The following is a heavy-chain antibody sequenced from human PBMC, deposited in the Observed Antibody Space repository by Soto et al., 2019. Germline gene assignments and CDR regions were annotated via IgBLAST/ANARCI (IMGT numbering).Heavy chain of an antibody. Sequence: SVKVSCKASGGTFSSYTISWVRQAPGQGLEWMGRIIPILGIANYAQKFQGRVTITADKSTSTAYMELSSLRSEDTAVYYCAKTLTYYGSGISFMDVWGKGTTVTVSS. J-gene: IGHJ6*03. D-gene: IGHD3-10*01. CDR2: IIPILGIA. CDR3: AKTLTYYGSGISFMDV. V-gene: IGHV1-69*02. CDR1: GGTFSSYT.